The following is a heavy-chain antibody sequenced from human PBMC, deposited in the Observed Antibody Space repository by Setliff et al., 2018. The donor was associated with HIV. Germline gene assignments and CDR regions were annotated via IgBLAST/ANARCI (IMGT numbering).Heavy chain of an antibody. Sequence: ASVKVSCKASGYTFTSYGISWVRQAPGQGVEWMGWISSNTGNPTYAQDFTGRFVFSLDTSVNTAYLQITTLKAEDSAVYYCARANIYSDAFDIWGQGTMVTVSS. CDR1: GYTFTSYG. CDR2: ISSNTGNP. J-gene: IGHJ3*02. CDR3: ARANIYSDAFDI. V-gene: IGHV7-4-1*02. D-gene: IGHD2-21*01.